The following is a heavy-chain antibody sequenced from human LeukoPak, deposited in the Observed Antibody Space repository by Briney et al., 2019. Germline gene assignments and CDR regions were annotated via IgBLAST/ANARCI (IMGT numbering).Heavy chain of an antibody. CDR3: ARSGVYYDYYYYGMDV. D-gene: IGHD3-3*01. CDR1: GFTFSSYA. V-gene: IGHV3-30*04. J-gene: IGHJ6*04. Sequence: GRSLRLSCAASGFTFSSYAMHWVRQAPGKGLEWVVVISYDGSNKYYADSVKGRFTISRDNSKNTLYLQMNSLRAEDTAVYYCARSGVYYDYYYYGMDVWGRGTTVTVSS. CDR2: ISYDGSNK.